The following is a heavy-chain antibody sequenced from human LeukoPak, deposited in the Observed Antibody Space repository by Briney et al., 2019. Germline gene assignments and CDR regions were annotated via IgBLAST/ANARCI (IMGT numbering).Heavy chain of an antibody. V-gene: IGHV4-34*01. Sequence: SETLSLTRAVYGGSFSGYYWSWIRQPPGKGLEWIGEINHSGSTNYNPSLKSRVTISVDTSKNQFSLKLSSVTAADTAVYYCARGDNSESHSYWGQGTLVTVSS. J-gene: IGHJ4*02. D-gene: IGHD1-26*01. CDR3: ARGDNSESHSY. CDR2: INHSGST. CDR1: GGSFSGYY.